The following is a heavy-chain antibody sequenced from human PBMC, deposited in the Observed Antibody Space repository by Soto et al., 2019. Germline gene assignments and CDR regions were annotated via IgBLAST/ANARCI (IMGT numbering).Heavy chain of an antibody. Sequence: ASVKVSCKASGYTFTSYYMHWVRQAPGQGLEWMGIINPSGGSTSYAQKFQGRVTMTRDTSTSTVYMELSSLRSEDTAVYYCARGLEMATIRSAGQDFFDYWGQGTLVTVSS. CDR1: GYTFTSYY. V-gene: IGHV1-46*01. CDR2: INPSGGST. D-gene: IGHD5-12*01. J-gene: IGHJ4*02. CDR3: ARGLEMATIRSAGQDFFDY.